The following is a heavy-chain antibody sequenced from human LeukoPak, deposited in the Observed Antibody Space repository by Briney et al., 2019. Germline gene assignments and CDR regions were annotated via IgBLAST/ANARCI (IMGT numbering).Heavy chain of an antibody. J-gene: IGHJ4*02. CDR1: GFTFSSYW. CDR3: AREGRQGYWYDSSGYFGFDY. V-gene: IGHV3-7*03. CDR2: IKQDGSEK. D-gene: IGHD3-22*01. Sequence: GGSLRLSCAASGFTFSSYWMSWVRQAPGKGLEWVANIKQDGSEKYYVDSVKGRFTISRDNAKNSLYLQMNSLRAEDTAVYYCAREGRQGYWYDSSGYFGFDYWGQGTLVTVSS.